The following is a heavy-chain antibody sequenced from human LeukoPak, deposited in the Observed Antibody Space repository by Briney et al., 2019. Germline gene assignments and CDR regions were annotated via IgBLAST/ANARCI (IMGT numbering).Heavy chain of an antibody. CDR1: GGTFSSYA. D-gene: IGHD3-10*01. CDR3: ARADTMVRGVNQPYYYGMDV. Sequence: GASVKVSCKASGGTFSSYAISWVRQAPGQGLEWMGGIIPIFGTANYAQKFQGRVTITADKSTSTAYMELSSVRSEDTAVYYCARADTMVRGVNQPYYYGMDVWGKGPTVTVSS. J-gene: IGHJ6*04. CDR2: IIPIFGTA. V-gene: IGHV1-69*06.